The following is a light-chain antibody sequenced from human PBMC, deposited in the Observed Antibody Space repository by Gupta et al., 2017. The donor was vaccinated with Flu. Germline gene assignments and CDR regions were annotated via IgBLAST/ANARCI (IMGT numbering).Light chain of an antibody. J-gene: IGKJ4*01. V-gene: IGKV1-39*01. CDR3: QQRDSTTLT. CDR1: QNIDNY. Sequence: DIQMTQSPSSLSASVGDSVTITCRASQNIDNYLFWYQQKPGKAPKLLISGASTVQSGVPPRFSGSGSGTDFTLTISSLQPDDFATYYCQQRDSTTLTFGGGTKVDIK. CDR2: GAS.